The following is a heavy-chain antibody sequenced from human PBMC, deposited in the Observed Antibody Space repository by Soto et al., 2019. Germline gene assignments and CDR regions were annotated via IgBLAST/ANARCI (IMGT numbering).Heavy chain of an antibody. CDR1: GFTFSSYA. J-gene: IGHJ4*02. D-gene: IGHD3-10*01. CDR3: AKGMFSSSPAAAGSFDY. Sequence: EVQLLESGGDLVQPGGSLRLSCAASGFTFSSYAMSWVRQAPWKGLEWVAAIGGTDGKTYYADSVKGRFTISRDNSENTLYLQMSRLRAEDTAVYFCAKGMFSSSPAAAGSFDYWGQGALVTVSS. CDR2: IGGTDGKT. V-gene: IGHV3-23*01.